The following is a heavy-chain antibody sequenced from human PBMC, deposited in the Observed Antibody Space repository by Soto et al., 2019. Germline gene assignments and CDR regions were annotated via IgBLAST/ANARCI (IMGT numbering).Heavy chain of an antibody. CDR3: ARRVSGYYGMDV. Sequence: SETLSLTCTVSGGSISSYYWSWIRQPPGKGLEWIGYIYYSGSTYYNPSLKSRVTISVDTSKNQFSLKLSSVTAADTAVYYCARRVSGYYGMDVWGQGTTVTVSS. J-gene: IGHJ6*02. CDR1: GGSISSYY. CDR2: IYYSGST. V-gene: IGHV4-59*04.